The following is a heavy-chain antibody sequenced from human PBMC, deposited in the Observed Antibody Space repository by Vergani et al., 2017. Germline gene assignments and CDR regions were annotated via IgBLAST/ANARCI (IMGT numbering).Heavy chain of an antibody. V-gene: IGHV2-70*04. J-gene: IGHJ4*02. CDR1: GFSLSTSGMR. CDR2: IDWDDDK. D-gene: IGHD1-7*01. Sequence: QVTLKESGPALVKPTQTLPLTCTFSGFSLSTSGMRVSWIRQPPGKALEWLARIDWDDDKFYSTSLKTRLTISKDTSKNQVVLTMTNMDPVDTATYYCARIHWNYGFDYWGQGTLVTVSS. CDR3: ARIHWNYGFDY.